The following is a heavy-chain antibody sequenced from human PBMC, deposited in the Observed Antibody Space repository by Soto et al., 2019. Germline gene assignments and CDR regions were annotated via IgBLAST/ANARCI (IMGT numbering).Heavy chain of an antibody. D-gene: IGHD1-26*01. CDR2: ISGYNGNT. CDR1: GYTFSNYG. CDR3: ARYGAGIPVGYYYYYGMDV. J-gene: IGHJ6*02. Sequence: QVQLVQSGAEVKKPGASVKVSCEASGYTFSNYGISWVRQAPGQGLEWMGWISGYNGNTNYAQKLQGRVTMTTDSSTSTAYRELRSLRSDDTAVYYCARYGAGIPVGYYYYYGMDVWGQGTTVTVSS. V-gene: IGHV1-18*01.